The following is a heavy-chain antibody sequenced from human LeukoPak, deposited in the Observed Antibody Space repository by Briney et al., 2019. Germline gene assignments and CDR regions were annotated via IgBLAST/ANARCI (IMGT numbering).Heavy chain of an antibody. V-gene: IGHV4-30-4*01. J-gene: IGHJ6*02. CDR3: ARSSLYYYYAMDV. CDR1: GGSISSGDYY. CDR2: IYYSGST. Sequence: SETLSLTCTVSGGSISSGDYYCSWIRQPPGKGLEWIGYIYYSGSTHYNPSLKSRVSISVDTSKNQFSLKLSSMTAADTAVYYCARSSLYYYYAMDVWGQGTTVTVSS. D-gene: IGHD6-6*01.